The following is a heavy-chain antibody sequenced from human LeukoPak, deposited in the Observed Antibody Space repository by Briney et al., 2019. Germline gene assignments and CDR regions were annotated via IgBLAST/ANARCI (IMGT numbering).Heavy chain of an antibody. CDR2: IYYSGST. CDR3: ARGYYYDSSGYYYEHWFDP. J-gene: IGHJ5*02. CDR1: GGSISAYY. V-gene: IGHV4-30-4*01. Sequence: PSETLSLTCNVSGGSISAYYWSWIRQPPGKGLEWIGYIYYSGSTYYNPSLKSRVTISVDTSKNQFSLKLSSVTAADTAVYYCARGYYYDSSGYYYEHWFDPWGQGTLVTVSS. D-gene: IGHD3-22*01.